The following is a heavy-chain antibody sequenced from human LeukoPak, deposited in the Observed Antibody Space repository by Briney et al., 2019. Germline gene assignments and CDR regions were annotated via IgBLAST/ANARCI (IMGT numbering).Heavy chain of an antibody. CDR2: IYTSGST. V-gene: IGHV4-59*10. J-gene: IGHJ5*02. CDR1: GGSFSGYY. Sequence: SETLSLTCAVYGGSFSGYYWSWIRQPAGKGLEWIGRIYTSGSTNYNPSLKSRVTMSVDTSKNQFSLKLSSVTAADTAVYYCARIGNNWFDPWGQGTLVTVSS. CDR3: ARIGNNWFDP.